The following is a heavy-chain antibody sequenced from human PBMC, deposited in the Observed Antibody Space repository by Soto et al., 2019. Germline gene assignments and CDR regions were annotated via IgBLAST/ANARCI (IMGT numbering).Heavy chain of an antibody. D-gene: IGHD1-26*01. CDR1: GFTFSSYA. CDR2: LSGSGGST. CDR3: ARRGSGSYYDS. Sequence: EVQLLESGGGLVQPGGSLRLSCAASGFTFSSYAMRWVRQAPGKGLEWVSALSGSGGSTYYADSVKGRFTISRDNSKNTLYLQMNSLRAEDTAVYYCARRGSGSYYDSWGQGPLVTVSS. J-gene: IGHJ4*02. V-gene: IGHV3-23*01.